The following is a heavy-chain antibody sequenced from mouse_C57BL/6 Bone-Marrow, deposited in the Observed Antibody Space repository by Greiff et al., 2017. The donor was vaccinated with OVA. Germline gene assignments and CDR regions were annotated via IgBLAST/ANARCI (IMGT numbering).Heavy chain of an antibody. Sequence: QVQLQQPGAELVRPGSSVKLSCKASGYTFTSYWMDWVKQRPGQGLEWIGNIYPSDSETHYNQKFKDKATLTVDKSSSTAYMQLSSLTTEDSAVYYCARYTTVVFDYWGQGTTPTVSS. CDR3: ARYTTVVFDY. D-gene: IGHD1-1*01. V-gene: IGHV1-61*01. J-gene: IGHJ2*01. CDR2: IYPSDSET. CDR1: GYTFTSYW.